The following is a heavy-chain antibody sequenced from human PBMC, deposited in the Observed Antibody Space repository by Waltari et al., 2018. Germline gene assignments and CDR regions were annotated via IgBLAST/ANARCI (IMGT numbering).Heavy chain of an antibody. J-gene: IGHJ4*02. CDR3: ARGRVVPAAVDS. CDR2: IYYTGST. Sequence: VQLQESGPGLVKPSETLSLPCTVPGGSITSDSWNWVRQPPGKGLEWIAYIYYTGSTNYNPSLRSRVTISVDTSKNQFSLELRSVSAADTAMYYCARGRVVPAAVDSWGQGTLVTVSS. V-gene: IGHV4-59*01. D-gene: IGHD2-2*01. CDR1: GGSITSDS.